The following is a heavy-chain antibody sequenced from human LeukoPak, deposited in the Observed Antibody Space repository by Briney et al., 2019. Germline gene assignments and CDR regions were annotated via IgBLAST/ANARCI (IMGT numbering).Heavy chain of an antibody. V-gene: IGHV3-7*05. CDR3: AREWCRGDSCYRIFDY. D-gene: IGHD2-15*01. CDR1: GFTFSSHW. CDR2: IKQDGGGK. J-gene: IGHJ4*02. Sequence: PGGSLRLSCAASGFTFSSHWMSWVRQAPGKGLEWVANIKQDGGGKYYVGSVKGRFTISRDKAKNSLYLQMNSLRAEDTAVYYCAREWCRGDSCYRIFDYWGEGTLVTVSS.